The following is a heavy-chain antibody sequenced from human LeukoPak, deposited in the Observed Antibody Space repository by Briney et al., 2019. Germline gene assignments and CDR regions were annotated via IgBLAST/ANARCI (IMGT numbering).Heavy chain of an antibody. CDR2: INAGNGNT. CDR3: AREARGRYYFDY. CDR1: GYTFTSYG. D-gene: IGHD6-19*01. J-gene: IGHJ4*02. Sequence: ASVKVSCKASGYTFTSYGISWVRQAPGQRLEWMGWINAGNGNTKYSQKFQGRVTITRDTSASTAYMELSSLRSEDTAVYYCAREARGRYYFDYWGQGTLVTVSS. V-gene: IGHV1-3*01.